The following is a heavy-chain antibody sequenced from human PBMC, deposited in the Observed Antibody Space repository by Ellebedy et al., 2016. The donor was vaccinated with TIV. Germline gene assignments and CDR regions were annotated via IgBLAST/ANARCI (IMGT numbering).Heavy chain of an antibody. D-gene: IGHD4-17*01. J-gene: IGHJ3*01. Sequence: GESLKISCAAPGFTFSSYWMSWVRPAPGKGLEWVANINQDGSEKYYVDSVKCRFTISRDNAKNSLYLQMNSLGADDTAVYYCSTDGSYGDYRSPTHGFEFWGQGTLVTVSS. CDR3: STDGSYGDYRSPTHGFEF. CDR1: GFTFSSYW. V-gene: IGHV3-7*01. CDR2: INQDGSEK.